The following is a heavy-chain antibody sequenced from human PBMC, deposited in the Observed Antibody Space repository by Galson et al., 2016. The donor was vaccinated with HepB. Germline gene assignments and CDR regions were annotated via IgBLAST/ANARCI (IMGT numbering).Heavy chain of an antibody. CDR2: IYPADSDT. CDR3: ARHRSTYYYHNRGYSVLYL. CDR1: GYIFTDHW. D-gene: IGHD3-22*01. Sequence: QSGAEVKKPGESLKISCKSSGYIFTDHWIGWVRQMPGKGPEWMGIIYPADSDTRYSPSFQGHVTISADKSISTAYLQWSSLKASDTAMYYCARHRSTYYYHNRGYSVLYLWGRGTLVTFSS. V-gene: IGHV5-51*01. J-gene: IGHJ2*01.